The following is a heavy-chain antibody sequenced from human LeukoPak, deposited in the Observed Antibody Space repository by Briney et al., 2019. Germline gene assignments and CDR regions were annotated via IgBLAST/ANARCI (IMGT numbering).Heavy chain of an antibody. Sequence: SETLSLTCTVSGGSITSSNNYWGWIRQPPGKGLEWIGTIYYSGNTNYNPSLKSRVTISVDTSKNQFSLKLSSVTAADTAVYYCAREPVVSHGWFDPWGQGTLVTVSS. D-gene: IGHD2/OR15-2a*01. CDR1: GGSITSSNNY. CDR2: IYYSGNT. J-gene: IGHJ5*02. V-gene: IGHV4-39*07. CDR3: AREPVVSHGWFDP.